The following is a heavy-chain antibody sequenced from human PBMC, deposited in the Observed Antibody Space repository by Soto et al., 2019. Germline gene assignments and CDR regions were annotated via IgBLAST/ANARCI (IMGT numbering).Heavy chain of an antibody. D-gene: IGHD6-13*01. CDR2: IYSGGST. Sequence: EVQLVESGGGLVQPGGSLRLSCAASGFTVSSNYMSWVRQAPGKGLEWVSVIYSGGSTYYADSVKGRFTISRDNSKTTLYLQMNSLRAEDTAVYYCAREHPGIAAACYYFDYWGQGTLVTVSS. J-gene: IGHJ4*02. CDR3: AREHPGIAAACYYFDY. V-gene: IGHV3-66*01. CDR1: GFTVSSNY.